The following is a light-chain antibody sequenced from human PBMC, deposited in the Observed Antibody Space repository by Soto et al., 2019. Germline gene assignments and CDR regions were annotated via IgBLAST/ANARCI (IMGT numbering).Light chain of an antibody. CDR1: SSNIGSNT. V-gene: IGLV1-44*01. CDR3: VAWDDSLNGYVV. J-gene: IGLJ2*01. CDR2: SNN. Sequence: QSVLTQSPSASGTPGQRVTISCSGSSSNIGSNTVNWYQQLPGTAPKLVIYSNNQRPSGVPDLFSGSKSGTSASLAISGLQSEDEADYYCVAWDDSLNGYVVFGGGTKVTVL.